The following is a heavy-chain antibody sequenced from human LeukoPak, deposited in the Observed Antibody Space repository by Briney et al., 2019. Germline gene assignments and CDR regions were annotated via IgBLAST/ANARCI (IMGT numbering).Heavy chain of an antibody. CDR2: INTNTGNP. D-gene: IGHD6-13*01. V-gene: IGHV7-4-1*02. J-gene: IGHJ4*02. CDR3: ARDREIAAAGSCFDY. CDR1: GYIFTSYV. Sequence: ASVKVSCKASGYIFTSYVLHWVRQAPGQGLEWMGWINTNTGNPTYAQGFTGRFVFSLDTSVSTAYLQISSLKADDTAIYYCARDREIAAAGSCFDYWGQGTLVAVSS.